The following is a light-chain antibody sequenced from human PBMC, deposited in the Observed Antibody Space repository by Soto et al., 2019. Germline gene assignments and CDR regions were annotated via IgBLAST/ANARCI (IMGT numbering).Light chain of an antibody. V-gene: IGKV3-11*01. Sequence: IGLKMSPSAVPLSAKERATLSFRASQSVSSYLAWYQQKPGQAPRLLIYGASSRATGIPDRFSGSGSGTDFTLTISSLEPEDFAVYYCQPRRLLITFAQGTRLEIK. J-gene: IGKJ5*01. CDR1: QSVSSY. CDR2: GAS. CDR3: QPRRLLIT.